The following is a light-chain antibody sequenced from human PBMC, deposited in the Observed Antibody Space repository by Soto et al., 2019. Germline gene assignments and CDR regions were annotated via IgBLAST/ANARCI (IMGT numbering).Light chain of an antibody. CDR2: WAS. CDR1: RSVLFSSDSENY. Sequence: DIVMTQSPDSLAVSLGERATINCKSSRSVLFSSDSENYLAWYQQKPGQPPKLLIYWASTRESGVPDRFSGSGSCTDFTLTISSLQAEDVAVYYCQQYYSSPYTFGQGTKLEI. CDR3: QQYYSSPYT. J-gene: IGKJ2*01. V-gene: IGKV4-1*01.